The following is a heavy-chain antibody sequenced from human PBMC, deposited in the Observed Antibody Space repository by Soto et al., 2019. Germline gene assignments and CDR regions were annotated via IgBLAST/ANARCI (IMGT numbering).Heavy chain of an antibody. D-gene: IGHD6-13*01. CDR1: ELTFSTYA. CDR2: ISGSGGST. J-gene: IGHJ4*02. V-gene: IGHV3-23*01. CDR3: AKSYSSNWYDYFDY. Sequence: GVSMRLSWSASELTFSTYAMSWVRQAPGKGLEWVSAISGSGGSTYYADSVKGRFTISRDTSKNTLYLQMNSLRAEDTALYYCAKSYSSNWYDYFDYWGQGTLVTAPQ.